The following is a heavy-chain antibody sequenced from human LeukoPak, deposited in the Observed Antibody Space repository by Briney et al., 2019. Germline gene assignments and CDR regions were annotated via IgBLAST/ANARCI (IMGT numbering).Heavy chain of an antibody. Sequence: GGSLRLSCTASGFTFSNYWMHWVRQAPGKGLVWVSRINSDGSSTSYADSVKGRLTISRDNAKNTLYLQMNSLRAEDTAVYYCARDGSGWYLDYWGQGTLVTVSS. CDR3: ARDGSGWYLDY. V-gene: IGHV3-74*01. D-gene: IGHD6-19*01. CDR1: GFTFSNYW. CDR2: INSDGSST. J-gene: IGHJ4*02.